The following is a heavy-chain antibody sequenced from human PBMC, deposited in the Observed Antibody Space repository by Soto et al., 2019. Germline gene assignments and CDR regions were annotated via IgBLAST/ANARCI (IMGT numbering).Heavy chain of an antibody. Sequence: QVQLVQSGAEVKKPGASVKVSCKASGYTFSNYGFSWLRQAPGQGLEWMGWIYIDDTKYAQNLQGRVTMTTDTSTSTVYMELRSLTSDDTAVYYCARDRDWNLDYWGQGNLVTVSS. V-gene: IGHV1-18*01. CDR1: GYTFSNYG. J-gene: IGHJ4*02. CDR2: IYIDDT. CDR3: ARDRDWNLDY. D-gene: IGHD1-1*01.